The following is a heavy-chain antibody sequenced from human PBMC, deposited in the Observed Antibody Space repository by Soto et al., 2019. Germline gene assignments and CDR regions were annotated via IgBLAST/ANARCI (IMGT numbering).Heavy chain of an antibody. CDR2: IIPIFGTA. D-gene: IGHD3-22*01. J-gene: IGHJ6*02. V-gene: IGHV1-69*13. CDR1: GGTFSSYA. CDR3: ARDPTSSGYFYYYGMDV. Sequence: ASVKVSCKASGGTFSSYAISWVRQAPGQGLEWMGGIIPIFGTANYAQKFQGRVTITADESTSTAYMELSSLRSEDTAVYYCARDPTSSGYFYYYGMDVWGQGTTVTVSS.